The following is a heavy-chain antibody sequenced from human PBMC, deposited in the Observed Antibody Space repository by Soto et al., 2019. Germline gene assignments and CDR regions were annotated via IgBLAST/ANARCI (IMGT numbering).Heavy chain of an antibody. Sequence: PSETLSLTCTVSGDPISSDGYHWRWIRQSPGKGLAWIGYIYNGGRTFYRPSLESRINMSLDATKNSYSLRLTSVTAADTAVYYCARAPVGMDSINFFDHWGQGILVTVS. CDR3: ARAPVGMDSINFFDH. CDR2: IYNGGRT. J-gene: IGHJ4*02. D-gene: IGHD2-8*01. CDR1: GDPISSDGYH. V-gene: IGHV4-30-4*01.